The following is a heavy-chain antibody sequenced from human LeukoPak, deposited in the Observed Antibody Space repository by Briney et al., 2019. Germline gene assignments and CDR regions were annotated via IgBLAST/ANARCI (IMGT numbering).Heavy chain of an antibody. V-gene: IGHV3-23*01. CDR2: ISGSGSIT. CDR1: GFTFSSYA. J-gene: IGHJ2*01. Sequence: PGGSLRLSCAASGFTFSSYAMSWVRQAPGKGLDWVSGISGSGSITHYADSVKGRFTISRDNSKNTLYLQMNSLRAEDTAVYYCARVDIPTHYYDSSGYYWYFDLWGRGTLVTVSS. CDR3: ARVDIPTHYYDSSGYYWYFDL. D-gene: IGHD3-22*01.